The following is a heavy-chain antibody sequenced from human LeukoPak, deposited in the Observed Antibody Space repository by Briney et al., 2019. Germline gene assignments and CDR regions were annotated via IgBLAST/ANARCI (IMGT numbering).Heavy chain of an antibody. Sequence: ASVWVFCMVSGYTFTGYYMSWVRQAPGQTPDTKRTINPNSSDTNHAQNFQSSVTMTTDTSIRTAYMELSRLRSDDTAVYYCARDSGLGYSGYDLAWWGQGTLVTVSS. D-gene: IGHD5-12*01. V-gene: IGHV1-2*02. CDR2: INPNSSDT. J-gene: IGHJ4*02. CDR3: ARDSGLGYSGYDLAW. CDR1: GYTFTGYY.